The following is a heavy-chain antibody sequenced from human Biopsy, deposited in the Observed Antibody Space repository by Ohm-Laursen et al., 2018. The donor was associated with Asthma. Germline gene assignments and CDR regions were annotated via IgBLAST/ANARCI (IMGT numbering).Heavy chain of an antibody. D-gene: IGHD3-9*01. V-gene: IGHV1-3*04. CDR1: GYNFISFA. CDR2: VNTGNGDT. CDR3: ARTYYDFFTGQVKDVLGV. J-gene: IGHJ3*01. Sequence: VASVKVSCKASGYNFISFAIHWVRQAPGQRLEWMGWVNTGNGDTKYSQKFQGRVTITRDTSACTAYMELRSLRSEDTATYYCARTYYDFFTGQVKDVLGVWGQGTMVTVSS.